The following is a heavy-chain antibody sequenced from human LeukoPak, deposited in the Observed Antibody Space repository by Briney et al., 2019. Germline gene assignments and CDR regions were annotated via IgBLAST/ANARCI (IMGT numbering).Heavy chain of an antibody. V-gene: IGHV3-30*03. D-gene: IGHD3-10*01. CDR2: ISYDGSSK. CDR3: ARDVDYYDSGSREIQIHY. CDR1: GFTFSNYG. J-gene: IGHJ4*02. Sequence: GGSLRLSCAVSGFTFSNYGMHWVRQAPGKGLEWVAFISYDGSSKYYADSMKGRFTISRDNSKNTLFLQMNSLRVEDTAIYYCARDVDYYDSGSREIQIHYWGQGTLVTVSS.